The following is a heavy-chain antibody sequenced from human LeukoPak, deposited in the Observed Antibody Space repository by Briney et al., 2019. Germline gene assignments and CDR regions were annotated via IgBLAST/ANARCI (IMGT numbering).Heavy chain of an antibody. D-gene: IGHD6-6*01. CDR2: ISAYNGNT. J-gene: IGHJ3*02. V-gene: IGHV1-18*01. Sequence: ASVKVSCKASGYTFTRYGISWVRQAPGQGLEWMGWISAYNGNTNYAQKLQGRVTMTTDTSTSTAYMELRSLRSDDTAVYYCAREAAQGGAFDIWGQGTMVTISS. CDR3: AREAAQGGAFDI. CDR1: GYTFTRYG.